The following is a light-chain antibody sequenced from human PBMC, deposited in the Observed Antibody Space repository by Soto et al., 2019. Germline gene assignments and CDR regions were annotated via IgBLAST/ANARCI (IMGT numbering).Light chain of an antibody. Sequence: YALTQPASVSGYPGQSIAISCTGTSSDVGGYDYVSWYQQQPDKAPKLMIYEVTKRPSGVSDRFSGSKSGNTASLTISGLQSEDEADYYCSSHTSGSTRVFGTGTKVTVL. J-gene: IGLJ1*01. V-gene: IGLV2-14*01. CDR3: SSHTSGSTRV. CDR1: SSDVGGYDY. CDR2: EVT.